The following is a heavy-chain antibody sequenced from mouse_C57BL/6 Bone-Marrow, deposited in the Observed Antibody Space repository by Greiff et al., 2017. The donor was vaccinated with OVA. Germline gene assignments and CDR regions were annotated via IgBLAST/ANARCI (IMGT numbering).Heavy chain of an antibody. CDR2: INPSRGYP. CDR1: GYTFTSYT. D-gene: IGHD1-1*01. J-gene: IGHJ2*01. V-gene: IGHV1-4*01. Sequence: QVQLQQSGAELARPGASVKMSCKASGYTFTSYTMHWVKQRPGPGLEWIGYINPSRGYPKYNRKFKDKATLTAYKSSDAAYMQLGSLTSEDSAVYYCARGAAVEGDYWGQGNALTVSA. CDR3: ARGAAVEGDY.